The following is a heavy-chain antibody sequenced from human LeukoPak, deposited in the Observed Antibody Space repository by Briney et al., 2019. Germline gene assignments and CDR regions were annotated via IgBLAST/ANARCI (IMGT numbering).Heavy chain of an antibody. Sequence: PSETLSLTCTVSGGSISSYYWSWIRQPAGKGLEWFGRIYTTGSTNYNPSLKSRVTMSVDTSKNQFSLKRSSVTAADTAMYYCARDVKGGGAFDIWGQGTMVTVSS. CDR3: ARDVKGGGAFDI. CDR1: GGSISSYY. J-gene: IGHJ3*02. D-gene: IGHD2/OR15-2a*01. CDR2: IYTTGST. V-gene: IGHV4-4*07.